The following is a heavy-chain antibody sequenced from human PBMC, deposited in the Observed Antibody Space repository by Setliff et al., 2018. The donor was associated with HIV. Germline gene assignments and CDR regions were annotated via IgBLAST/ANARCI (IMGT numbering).Heavy chain of an antibody. V-gene: IGHV5-51*01. D-gene: IGHD2-8*02. Sequence: GESLKISCEASGYSFTSYWIGWVRQLPGKGLEWMGIIYPGDSEIGYSPSFQGQITISADKSISTAYLQWSSLKASDTATYYCARHINSYWYGDGMDVWGQGTTVTVSS. J-gene: IGHJ6*02. CDR3: ARHINSYWYGDGMDV. CDR1: GYSFTSYW. CDR2: IYPGDSEI.